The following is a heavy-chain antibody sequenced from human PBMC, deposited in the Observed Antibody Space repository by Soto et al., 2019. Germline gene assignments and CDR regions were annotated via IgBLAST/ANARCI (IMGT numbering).Heavy chain of an antibody. V-gene: IGHV4-59*08. D-gene: IGHD4-17*01. J-gene: IGHJ4*02. Sequence: QVQLQESGPGLVKPSETLSLTCTVSGGSISSYYWSWIRQPPGKGLEWIGYIYYSGSTNYNPSLKSCVTISVDTSKNQFSLKLSSVTAADTAVYYCARHESMTTVTTFDYWGQGTLVTVSS. CDR2: IYYSGST. CDR3: ARHESMTTVTTFDY. CDR1: GGSISSYY.